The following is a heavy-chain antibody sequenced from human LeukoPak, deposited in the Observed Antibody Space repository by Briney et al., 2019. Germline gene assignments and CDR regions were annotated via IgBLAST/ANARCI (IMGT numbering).Heavy chain of an antibody. Sequence: PGGSLRLSCAASGFTFSSYAMSWVRQAPGKGLEWVSAISGSGGSTYYADSVKGRFTISRDNSKNTLYLQMNSLRAEDTAVYYCAKLSYSSGWYSLLPARPHYFDYWGQGTLVTVSS. CDR1: GFTFSSYA. CDR3: AKLSYSSGWYSLLPARPHYFDY. V-gene: IGHV3-23*01. CDR2: ISGSGGST. D-gene: IGHD6-19*01. J-gene: IGHJ4*02.